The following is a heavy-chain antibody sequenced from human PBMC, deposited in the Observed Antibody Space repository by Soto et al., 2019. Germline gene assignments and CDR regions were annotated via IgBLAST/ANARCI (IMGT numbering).Heavy chain of an antibody. D-gene: IGHD3-16*01. CDR3: ARGGNSLPLLGYYYMDV. CDR1: GGSFSGYY. V-gene: IGHV4-34*01. Sequence: SETLSLTCAVYGGSFSGYYWSWIRQPPGKGLEWIGEINHSGSTNYNPSLKSRVTISVDTSKNQFSLKLSSVTAADTAVYYCARGGNSLPLLGYYYMDVWGKGTTVT. J-gene: IGHJ6*03. CDR2: INHSGST.